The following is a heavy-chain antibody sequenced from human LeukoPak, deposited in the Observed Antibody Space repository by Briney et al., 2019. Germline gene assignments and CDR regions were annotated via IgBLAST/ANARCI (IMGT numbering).Heavy chain of an antibody. CDR2: IIPIFGTA. J-gene: IGHJ6*03. CDR1: GGTFSSYA. Sequence: GASVKVSCKAPGGTFSSYAISWVRQAPGQGLEWMGGIIPIFGTANYAQKFQGRVTITADESTSTAYMELSSLRSEDTAVYYCARGVSQITMVRGLYYYMDVWGKGTTVTVSS. D-gene: IGHD3-10*01. V-gene: IGHV1-69*13. CDR3: ARGVSQITMVRGLYYYMDV.